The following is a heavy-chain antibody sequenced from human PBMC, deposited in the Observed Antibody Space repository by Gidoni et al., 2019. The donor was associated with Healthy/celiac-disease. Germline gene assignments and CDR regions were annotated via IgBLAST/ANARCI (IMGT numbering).Heavy chain of an antibody. CDR1: GYSISSGYY. J-gene: IGHJ4*02. CDR2: IYHSGST. Sequence: QVQLQESGPGLVKPSATLSLTCTVSGYSISSGYYWGWIRQPPGKGLEWIGSIYHSGSTYYNPSLKSRVTISVDTSKNQFSLKLSSVTAADTAVYYCARSPDYWGQGTLVTVSS. V-gene: IGHV4-38-2*02. CDR3: ARSPDY.